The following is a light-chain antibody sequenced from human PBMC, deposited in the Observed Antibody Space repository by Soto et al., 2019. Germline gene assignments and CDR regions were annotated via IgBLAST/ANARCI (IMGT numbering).Light chain of an antibody. CDR3: QQYNTFWT. J-gene: IGKJ1*01. CDR1: QSISSW. V-gene: IGKV1-5*01. Sequence: DIQMTQSPSTLSASVVDRVTITCRASQSISSWLAWYQQKPGKAPKLLIYDVSSLESGVPSRFSGSGSGTEFTLTISSLQPDDVATYYCQQYNTFWTFGQGTKVDIK. CDR2: DVS.